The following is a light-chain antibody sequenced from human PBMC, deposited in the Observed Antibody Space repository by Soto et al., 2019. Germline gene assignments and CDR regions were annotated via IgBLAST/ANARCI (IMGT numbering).Light chain of an antibody. Sequence: EIVMKQSPATLSVSPGERATLSCRASQSVSSNLAWYQQKPGQAPRLLIYGASTRATGIPARFSGSGSGTEFTLTISSLQSEDFAVYYCQQYNNWPRTFGQGNKVEIK. V-gene: IGKV3-15*01. CDR2: GAS. CDR3: QQYNNWPRT. J-gene: IGKJ1*01. CDR1: QSVSSN.